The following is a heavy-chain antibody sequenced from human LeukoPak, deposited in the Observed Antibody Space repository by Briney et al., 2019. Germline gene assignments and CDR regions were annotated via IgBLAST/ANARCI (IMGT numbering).Heavy chain of an antibody. V-gene: IGHV3-23*01. CDR1: GFTFSSYA. D-gene: IGHD6-13*01. CDR2: ISDNGDRT. Sequence: PGGSLRLSCAASGFTFSSYAMSWVRQAPGKGLEWVSVISDNGDRTYYADSVKGRFTISRDNSKNTLYLQMNSLRAEDTAVYYCAKVDSSWYVPLYNWFDPWGQGTLVTVSS. J-gene: IGHJ5*02. CDR3: AKVDSSWYVPLYNWFDP.